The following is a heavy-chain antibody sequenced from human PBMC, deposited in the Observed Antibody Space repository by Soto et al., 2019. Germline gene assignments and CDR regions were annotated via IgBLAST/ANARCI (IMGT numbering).Heavy chain of an antibody. J-gene: IGHJ4*02. CDR2: ISYDGSNK. CDR3: ARDSGWPILNFDN. CDR1: GFTFCSYG. V-gene: IGHV3-30*03. Sequence: GGSLRLSCAASGFTFCSYGMHWVRQVPGKGLEWVAVISYDGSNKYYADSARGRFTGSKEMSKNRAFLQMNALRHEDTAVYFCARDSGWPILNFDNWGQGTPVTVSS. D-gene: IGHD3-10*01.